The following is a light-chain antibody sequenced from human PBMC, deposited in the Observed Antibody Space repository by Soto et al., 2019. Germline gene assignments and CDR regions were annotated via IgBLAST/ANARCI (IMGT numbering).Light chain of an antibody. CDR2: KAS. CDR3: QQYYSYST. J-gene: IGKJ1*01. CDR1: QSVSDW. V-gene: IGKV1-5*03. Sequence: DIQMTQSPSTLSASVGDRVTVTCRASQSVSDWLAWYQQKPGKAPKLLIYKASTLKSGVPSRFSGSGSGTEFTLTVSSLQPDYFATYYCQQYYSYSTFGQGTNVEIK.